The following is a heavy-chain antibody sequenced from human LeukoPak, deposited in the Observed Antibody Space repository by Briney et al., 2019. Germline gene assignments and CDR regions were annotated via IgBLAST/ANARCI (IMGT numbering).Heavy chain of an antibody. D-gene: IGHD5-24*01. Sequence: GGTLRLSCAAPGFTFSSYGMSWVRQAPGKGLEWVSAISGSGGSTYYADSVKGRFTISRDNSKNTLYLQMNSLRAEDTAIYYCAKGLERGRWLQLSFDYWGQGTLVTVSS. J-gene: IGHJ4*02. CDR3: AKGLERGRWLQLSFDY. V-gene: IGHV3-23*01. CDR1: GFTFSSYG. CDR2: ISGSGGST.